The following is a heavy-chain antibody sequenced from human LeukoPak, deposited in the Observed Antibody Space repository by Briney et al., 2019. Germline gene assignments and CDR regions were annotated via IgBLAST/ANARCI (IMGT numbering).Heavy chain of an antibody. CDR1: GGSISSGGYY. Sequence: SETLSLTCTVSGGSISSGGYYWSWIHQHPGKGLEWIGYIYYSGSTYYNPSLKSRVTISVDTSKNQFSLKLSSVTAADTAVYYCARRVAARPYYFDYWGQGTLVTVSS. CDR2: IYYSGST. V-gene: IGHV4-31*03. J-gene: IGHJ4*02. D-gene: IGHD6-6*01. CDR3: ARRVAARPYYFDY.